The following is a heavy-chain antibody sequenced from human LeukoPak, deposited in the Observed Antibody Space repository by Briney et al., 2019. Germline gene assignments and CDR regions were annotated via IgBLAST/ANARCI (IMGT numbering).Heavy chain of an antibody. V-gene: IGHV3-23*01. CDR3: AKDTSIGKYCTNGVCSPFDY. CDR1: GFTFSSYA. CDR2: INDSGDNT. D-gene: IGHD2-8*01. Sequence: GGSLTLSCAVSGFTFSSYAMRWVRQAPGKGLEWVADINDSGDNTSYADSVRGRFSISRDNSRNTLYLQMISLRPEDTAVYYCAKDTSIGKYCTNGVCSPFDYWGQGTLVTVSS. J-gene: IGHJ4*02.